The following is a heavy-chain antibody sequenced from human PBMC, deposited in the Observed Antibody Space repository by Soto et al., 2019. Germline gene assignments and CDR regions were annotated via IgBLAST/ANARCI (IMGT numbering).Heavy chain of an antibody. CDR3: ARSRITFGVVRAPGLPHVLDY. D-gene: IGHD3-16*01. CDR1: GGSISSSSYY. V-gene: IGHV4-39*01. CDR2: IYYSGST. J-gene: IGHJ4*02. Sequence: PSETLSLTCTVSGGSISSSSYYWGWIRQPPGKGLEWIGSIYYSGSTYYNPSLKSRVTISVDTSKNQFSLKLSSVTAADTAVYYCARSRITFGVVRAPGLPHVLDYWGQGTLVTVSS.